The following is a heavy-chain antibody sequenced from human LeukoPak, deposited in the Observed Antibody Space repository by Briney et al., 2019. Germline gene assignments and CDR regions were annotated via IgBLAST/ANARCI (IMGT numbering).Heavy chain of an antibody. CDR1: GFTFSSYG. CDR2: IWYDGSNK. Sequence: GRSLRLSCAASGFTFSSYGMHWVRQAPGKGLEWVAVIWYDGSNKYYADSVKGRFTISRDNSKNTLYLQMSSLRAEDTAVYYCAGELDAFDIWGQGTMVTVSS. CDR3: AGELDAFDI. J-gene: IGHJ3*02. V-gene: IGHV3-33*01.